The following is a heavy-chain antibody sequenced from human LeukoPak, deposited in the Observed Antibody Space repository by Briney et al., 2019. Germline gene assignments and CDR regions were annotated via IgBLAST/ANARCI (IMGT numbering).Heavy chain of an antibody. CDR3: ARHTSEMVRGVTFLDY. V-gene: IGHV4-39*01. D-gene: IGHD3-10*01. CDR1: GGSITSSSYY. J-gene: IGHJ4*02. Sequence: PSETLSLTCTVSGGSITSSSYYWGWIRQPPGKGLEWIGSIYYSGRIYYNPSLKGRVTISVDTSKNQFSLRLSSVTAADTAVYYCARHTSEMVRGVTFLDYWGQGTLVTVSS. CDR2: IYYSGRI.